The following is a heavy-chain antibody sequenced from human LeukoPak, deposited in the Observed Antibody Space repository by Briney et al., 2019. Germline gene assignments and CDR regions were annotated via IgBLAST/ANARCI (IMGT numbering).Heavy chain of an antibody. CDR2: IYTSGST. CDR3: AREGNLYSSARYYYYMDV. V-gene: IGHV4-4*07. CDR1: GGSISSYY. D-gene: IGHD6-19*01. Sequence: PSETLSLTCTVSGGSISSYYWSWIRQPAGKGPEWIGRIYTSGSTNYNPSLKSRVTMSVDTSKNQFSLKLSSVTAADTAVYYCAREGNLYSSARYYYYMDVWGKGTTVTVSS. J-gene: IGHJ6*03.